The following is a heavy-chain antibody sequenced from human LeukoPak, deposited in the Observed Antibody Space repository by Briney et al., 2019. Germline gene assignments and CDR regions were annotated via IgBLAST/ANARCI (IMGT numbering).Heavy chain of an antibody. D-gene: IGHD1-26*01. Sequence: RGSLRLSCAASGFTFSSYSMNWVRQAPGKGLEWVSSISSSSSSYIYYADSVKGRFTISRDNAKNSLYLQMNSLRAEDTAVYYCARDPGEADFDYWGQGTLVTVSS. J-gene: IGHJ4*02. CDR3: ARDPGEADFDY. CDR2: ISSSSSSYI. V-gene: IGHV3-21*01. CDR1: GFTFSSYS.